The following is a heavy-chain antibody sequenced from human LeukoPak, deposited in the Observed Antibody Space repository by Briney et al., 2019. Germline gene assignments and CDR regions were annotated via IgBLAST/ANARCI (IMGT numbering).Heavy chain of an antibody. CDR2: IYSSVST. J-gene: IGHJ4*02. CDR1: GDSINDHY. CDR3: ARHDAGIAARPFDN. D-gene: IGHD6-6*01. Sequence: SETLSLTCTVSGDSINDHYWSWIRQPPGEGLEWIGYIYSSVSTNYNPSLKSRVTISIDTSKSQFSLKLTSVTAADTGVYYCARHDAGIAARPFDNWGQGTLVTVSS. V-gene: IGHV4-4*09.